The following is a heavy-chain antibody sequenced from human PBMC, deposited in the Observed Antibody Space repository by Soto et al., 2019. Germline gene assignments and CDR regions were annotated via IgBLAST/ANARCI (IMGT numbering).Heavy chain of an antibody. CDR3: AKSPSGWLIYYYYCMDV. CDR2: ISGSGGST. CDR1: GFTFSSYA. V-gene: IGHV3-23*01. J-gene: IGHJ6*02. D-gene: IGHD6-19*01. Sequence: GGSLRLSCAASGFTFSSYAMSWVRQAPGKGLEWVSAISGSGGSTYYADSVKGRFTISRDNSKNTLYLQMNSLRAEDTAVYYCAKSPSGWLIYYYYCMDVWGQGTTVTVSS.